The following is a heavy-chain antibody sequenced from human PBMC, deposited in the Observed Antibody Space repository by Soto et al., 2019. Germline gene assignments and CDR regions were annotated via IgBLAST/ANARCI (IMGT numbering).Heavy chain of an antibody. Sequence: GGSLRLSCAASGFTFSNYVMSWVRQAPGKGLEWVSTIGGRGATTYYADSVKGRFTISRDKSKNTLHLQMNSLRAEDTAVYFCAKPLWSSGYYTSYFHHWGQGTLVTVSS. CDR2: IGGRGATT. CDR3: AKPLWSSGYYTSYFHH. D-gene: IGHD3-22*01. J-gene: IGHJ1*01. V-gene: IGHV3-23*01. CDR1: GFTFSNYV.